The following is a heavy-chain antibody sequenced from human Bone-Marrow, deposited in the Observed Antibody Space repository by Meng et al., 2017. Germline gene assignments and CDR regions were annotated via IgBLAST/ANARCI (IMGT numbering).Heavy chain of an antibody. CDR3: ARFSVVTGYWFDP. CDR1: GGTFRSYA. Sequence: QLVQSGEWGKNPGYTVKVSCKSSGGTFRSYAISWVRQAPGQGLEWMGGIIPIFGTANYAQKFQGRVTITTDESTSTAYMELSSLRSEDTAVYYCARFSVVTGYWFDPWGQGTLVTVSS. D-gene: IGHD4-23*01. J-gene: IGHJ5*02. V-gene: IGHV1-69*05. CDR2: IIPIFGTA.